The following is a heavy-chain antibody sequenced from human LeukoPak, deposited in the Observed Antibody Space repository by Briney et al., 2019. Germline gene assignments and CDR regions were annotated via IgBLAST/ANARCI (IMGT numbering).Heavy chain of an antibody. J-gene: IGHJ3*02. V-gene: IGHV4-30-2*01. CDR2: IYHSGST. D-gene: IGHD3-3*01. Sequence: SETLSLTCTVSGGSISSGGYYWSWIRQPPGKGLEWIGYIYHSGSTYYNPSLKSRVTISVDRSKNQFSLKLSSVTAADTAVYYCARGHHYDFWSGYSKDAARADAFDIWGQGTMVTVSS. CDR3: ARGHHYDFWSGYSKDAARADAFDI. CDR1: GGSISSGGYY.